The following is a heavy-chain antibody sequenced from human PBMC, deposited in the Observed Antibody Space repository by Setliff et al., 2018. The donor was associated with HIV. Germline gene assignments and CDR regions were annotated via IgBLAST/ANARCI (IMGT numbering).Heavy chain of an antibody. V-gene: IGHV1-69*13. CDR3: ARGTDGDYHYHMAV. CDR1: GGTFSSYP. J-gene: IGHJ6*03. D-gene: IGHD3-10*01. Sequence: ASVKVSCKASGGTFSSYPVSWVRQAPGQGFEWIGGVIPIFGTANYAQKFQGRVTITADGSTSTVFMELNSLRPEDTAVYYCARGTDGDYHYHMAVWGKGTTVTVSS. CDR2: VIPIFGTA.